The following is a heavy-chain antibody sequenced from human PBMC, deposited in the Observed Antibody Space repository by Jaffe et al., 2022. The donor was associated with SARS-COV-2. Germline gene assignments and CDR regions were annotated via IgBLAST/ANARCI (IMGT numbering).Heavy chain of an antibody. J-gene: IGHJ6*02. CDR3: ATAREDSSGWYGRDSGVSYYYYGMDV. D-gene: IGHD6-19*01. Sequence: QVQLVQSGAEVKKPGASVKVSCKVSGYTLTELSMHWVRQAPGKGLEWMGGFDPEDGETIYAQKFQGRVTMTEDTSTDTAYMELSSLRSEDTAVYYCATAREDSSGWYGRDSGVSYYYYGMDVWGQGTTVTVSS. CDR1: GYTLTELS. V-gene: IGHV1-24*01. CDR2: FDPEDGET.